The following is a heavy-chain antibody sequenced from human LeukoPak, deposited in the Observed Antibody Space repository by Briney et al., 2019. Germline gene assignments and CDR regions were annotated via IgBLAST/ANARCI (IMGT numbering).Heavy chain of an antibody. V-gene: IGHV3-48*01. CDR2: ISSSSSTI. D-gene: IGHD2-2*01. Sequence: GGSLRLSCAASGFTFSSYSMNWVRQAPGKGLEWVSYISSSSSTIYYADSVKGRFTISRDNSKNTLYLQMNSLRAEDTAVYYCAKDRVPYCSSTSCYGLDYWGQGTLVTVSS. CDR1: GFTFSSYS. J-gene: IGHJ4*02. CDR3: AKDRVPYCSSTSCYGLDY.